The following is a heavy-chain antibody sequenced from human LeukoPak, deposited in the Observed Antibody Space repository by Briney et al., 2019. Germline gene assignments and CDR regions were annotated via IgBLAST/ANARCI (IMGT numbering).Heavy chain of an antibody. J-gene: IGHJ4*02. D-gene: IGHD3-10*01. CDR3: ARVALKNGEDLFDY. Sequence: SETLSLTCTVSGGSVSSGSSYWSWIRQPPGKGLEWIGYIYYSGSTNYNPSLKSRVTISVDTSKNQFSLKLSSVTAADTAVYYCARVALKNGEDLFDYWGQGTLVTVSS. CDR2: IYYSGST. V-gene: IGHV4-61*01. CDR1: GGSVSSGSSY.